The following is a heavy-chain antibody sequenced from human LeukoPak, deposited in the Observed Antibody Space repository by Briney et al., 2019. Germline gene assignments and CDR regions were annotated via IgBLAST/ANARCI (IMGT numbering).Heavy chain of an antibody. D-gene: IGHD1-26*01. Sequence: ASVKVSCKASGYTFTSYYMHWVRQAPGQGLEWMGIINPSGGSTSYAQKFQGRVTMTRDTSTSTVYMELSSLRSEDTAVYYCAREGYQWGLLRSGWYFDLWGRGTLVTVSS. V-gene: IGHV1-46*01. CDR3: AREGYQWGLLRSGWYFDL. J-gene: IGHJ2*01. CDR2: INPSGGST. CDR1: GYTFTSYY.